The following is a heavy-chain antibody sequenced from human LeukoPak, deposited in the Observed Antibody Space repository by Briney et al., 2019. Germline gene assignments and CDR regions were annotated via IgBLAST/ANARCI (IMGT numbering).Heavy chain of an antibody. CDR2: ISGSGGST. J-gene: IGHJ4*02. D-gene: IGHD6-25*01. Sequence: GGSLRLSCAASGFTFSIYPMSWVRQAPGKGLEWVSGISGSGGSTYYADSVKGRFTISRDNSNNTLFLQMNSLRAEATAVYYCAKDFLTVTAGWDYRGQGTLVTVSS. CDR3: AKDFLTVTAGWDY. CDR1: GFTFSIYP. V-gene: IGHV3-23*01.